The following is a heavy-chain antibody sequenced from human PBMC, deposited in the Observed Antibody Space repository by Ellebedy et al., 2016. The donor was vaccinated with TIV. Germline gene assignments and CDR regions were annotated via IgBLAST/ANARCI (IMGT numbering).Heavy chain of an antibody. V-gene: IGHV1-8*02. CDR2: MDTSNGNT. D-gene: IGHD6-6*01. J-gene: IGHJ5*02. Sequence: ASVKVSCXASGYTFTSYGISWVRQATGQGLEWMGWMDTSNGNTGYAQKFQGRVTMTRDTSISAAYMELSSLRSDDTAVYYCARDSSIAARWWFDPWGQGTLVTVSS. CDR1: GYTFTSYG. CDR3: ARDSSIAARWWFDP.